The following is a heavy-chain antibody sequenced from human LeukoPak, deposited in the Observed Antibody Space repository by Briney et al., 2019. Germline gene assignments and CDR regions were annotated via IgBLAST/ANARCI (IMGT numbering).Heavy chain of an antibody. V-gene: IGHV3-11*01. D-gene: IGHD5-18*01. J-gene: IGHJ3*02. Sequence: GGSLRLSCAASGFTFSDYYMSWIRQAPGKGLERVSYISSSGSTIYYADSVKGRFTISRDNAKNSLYLQMNSLRAEDTAVYYCARIQLWGPGDAFDIWGQGTMVTVSS. CDR2: ISSSGSTI. CDR3: ARIQLWGPGDAFDI. CDR1: GFTFSDYY.